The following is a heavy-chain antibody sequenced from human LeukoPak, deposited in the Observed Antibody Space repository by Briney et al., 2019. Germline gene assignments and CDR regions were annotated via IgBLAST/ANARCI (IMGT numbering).Heavy chain of an antibody. CDR3: ARRSSRFDP. J-gene: IGHJ5*02. Sequence: TSETLSLTCAVYGGSFSGYYWSWIRQPPGKELEWIGEINHSGSTNYNPSLKSRVTISVDTSKNQFSLKLSSVTAADTAVYYCARRSSRFDPWGQGTLVTVSS. CDR2: INHSGST. V-gene: IGHV4-34*01. CDR1: GGSFSGYY.